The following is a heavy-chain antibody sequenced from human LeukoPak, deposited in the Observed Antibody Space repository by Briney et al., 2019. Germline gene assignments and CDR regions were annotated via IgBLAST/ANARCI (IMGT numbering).Heavy chain of an antibody. Sequence: GGSLRLSCAASGFTFSSYGMHWVRQAPGKGLEWVAVISYDGSNKYYADSVKGRFTISRDNAKNSLYLQMNSLRAEDTAVYYCARDGDMVAAYYFDYWGQGTLVTVSS. J-gene: IGHJ4*02. V-gene: IGHV3-30*03. CDR1: GFTFSSYG. D-gene: IGHD5-12*01. CDR2: ISYDGSNK. CDR3: ARDGDMVAAYYFDY.